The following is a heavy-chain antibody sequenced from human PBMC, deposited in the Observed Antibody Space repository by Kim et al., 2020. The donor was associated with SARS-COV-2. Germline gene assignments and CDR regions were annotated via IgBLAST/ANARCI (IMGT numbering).Heavy chain of an antibody. Sequence: NTSLKSRVTRSLHTSKNQFALKLSSVTAADRAVYYCATLYSGYDYGAFDPWGQGTLVTVSS. V-gene: IGHV4-59*01. CDR3: ATLYSGYDYGAFDP. D-gene: IGHD5-12*01. J-gene: IGHJ5*02.